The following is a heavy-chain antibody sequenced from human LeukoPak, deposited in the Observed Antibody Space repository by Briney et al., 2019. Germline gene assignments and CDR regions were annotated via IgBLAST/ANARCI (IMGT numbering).Heavy chain of an antibody. D-gene: IGHD1-26*01. Sequence: GGSLRLACAASGFTVSSNYMSWVRQAPGKGLEWVSVIYSGGSTYYADSVKGRFTISRDNSKNTLYLQMNSLRAEDTAVYYCASAQWELPNFGYWGQGTLVTVSS. CDR1: GFTVSSNY. CDR3: ASAQWELPNFGY. V-gene: IGHV3-53*01. CDR2: IYSGGST. J-gene: IGHJ4*02.